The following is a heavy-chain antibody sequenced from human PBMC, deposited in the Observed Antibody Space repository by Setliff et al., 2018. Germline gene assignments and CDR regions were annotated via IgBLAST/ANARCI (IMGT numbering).Heavy chain of an antibody. D-gene: IGHD3-3*01. J-gene: IGHJ4*02. Sequence: GASVKVSCKASGGTFSSYAISWVRQAPGQGLEWMGRIIPIFGTANYAQKFQGRVTITADKSTRTAYMELSSLRSEDTAVYYCARENTAKNFWGEESDYWGQGTLVTVSS. CDR3: ARENTAKNFWGEESDY. V-gene: IGHV1-69*06. CDR1: GGTFSSYA. CDR2: IIPIFGTA.